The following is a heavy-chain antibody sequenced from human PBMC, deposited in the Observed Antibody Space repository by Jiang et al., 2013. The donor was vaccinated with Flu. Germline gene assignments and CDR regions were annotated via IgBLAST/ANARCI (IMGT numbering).Heavy chain of an antibody. Sequence: TLSLTCAVSGGSISSYYWSWIRQPAGKGLEWIGRIYASGSTNYNPSLKSRVTMSGDTSKNQFSLKLSSVTAADTAVYYCARMLAGTGFDYWGQGTLVTVSS. CDR2: IYASGST. CDR3: ARMLAGTGFDY. V-gene: IGHV4-4*07. J-gene: IGHJ4*02. CDR1: GGSISSYY. D-gene: IGHD6-19*01.